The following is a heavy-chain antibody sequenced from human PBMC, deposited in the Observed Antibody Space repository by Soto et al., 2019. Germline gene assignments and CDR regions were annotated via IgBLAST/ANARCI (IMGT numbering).Heavy chain of an antibody. CDR2: ISGSGGST. D-gene: IGHD3-16*02. J-gene: IGHJ3*02. CDR3: AKDRGAPYDYIWGSYRYDAFDT. Sequence: EVQLLESGGGLVQPGGSLRLSCAASGFTFSSYAMSWVRQAPGKGLEWVSAISGSGGSTYYADSVKGRFTISRDNSKNTLYLQMNSLRAEDTAVYYCAKDRGAPYDYIWGSYRYDAFDTWGQGTMVTVSS. V-gene: IGHV3-23*01. CDR1: GFTFSSYA.